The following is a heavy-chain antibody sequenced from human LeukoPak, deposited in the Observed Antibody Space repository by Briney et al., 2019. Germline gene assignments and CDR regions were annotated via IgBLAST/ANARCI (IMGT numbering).Heavy chain of an antibody. CDR1: GFNFSGSA. Sequence: GGSLRLSCAASGFNFSGSAMHWVRRASGKGLEWVARIRSKATIDATAYVPSVKGRFTISRDDSKNTAYLQMNSLKTEDTAVYYCTRHVDPPRTRGSGSYESYYYYYGMDVWGQGTTVTVSS. D-gene: IGHD3-10*01. J-gene: IGHJ6*02. V-gene: IGHV3-73*01. CDR3: TRHVDPPRTRGSGSYESYYYYYGMDV. CDR2: IRSKATIDAT.